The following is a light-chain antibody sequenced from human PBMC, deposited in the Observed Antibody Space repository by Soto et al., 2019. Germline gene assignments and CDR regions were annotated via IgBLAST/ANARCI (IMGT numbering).Light chain of an antibody. V-gene: IGKV3-20*01. CDR3: QQYNSWPLT. CDR1: QSVTSTY. Sequence: EIVLTQSPGTLSLSPGERATLSCRASQSVTSTYLAWYQQKPGQPPRVLIYGVSRRATGTPDRFSGSGSGTDFTLTISRLEPEDFAVYYCQQYNSWPLTFGGGTKVEIK. CDR2: GVS. J-gene: IGKJ4*01.